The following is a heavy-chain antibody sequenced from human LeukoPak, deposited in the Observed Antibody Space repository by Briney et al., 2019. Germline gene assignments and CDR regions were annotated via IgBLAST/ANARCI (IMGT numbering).Heavy chain of an antibody. Sequence: SVKVSCKASGGTFSSYAISWVRQAPGQGLEWMGRIIPILGIANYAQKFQGRVTITADKSTSTAYMELSSLRSEDTAVYYCARGYSSGWYGWDQGTLVTVSS. D-gene: IGHD6-19*01. CDR2: IIPILGIA. CDR3: ARGYSSGWYG. CDR1: GGTFSSYA. V-gene: IGHV1-69*04. J-gene: IGHJ4*02.